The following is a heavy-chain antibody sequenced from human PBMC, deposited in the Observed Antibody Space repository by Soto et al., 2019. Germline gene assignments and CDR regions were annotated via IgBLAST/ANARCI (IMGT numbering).Heavy chain of an antibody. CDR2: ISGSGNYT. CDR1: GFSFSSCA. D-gene: IGHD6-19*01. Sequence: GGSLRLSCAASGFSFSSCAMSWVRQAPGKGLEWVSAISGSGNYTYNADSVKGRFTISRDNSKNTLYLQMNSLRAEDTAVYYCAKGGDSSGWSYFYYGMDVWGQGTTVTVSS. V-gene: IGHV3-23*01. J-gene: IGHJ6*02. CDR3: AKGGDSSGWSYFYYGMDV.